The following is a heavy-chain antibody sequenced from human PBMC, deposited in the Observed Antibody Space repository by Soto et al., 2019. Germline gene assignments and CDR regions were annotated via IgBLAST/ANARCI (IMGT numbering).Heavy chain of an antibody. J-gene: IGHJ3*02. CDR3: ATVIVGATQLTDGFDI. V-gene: IGHV1-24*01. Sequence: QVQLVQSGAEVKKPGASVKVSCKVSGYTITELSMHWGRQAPRKGLEWMGGSHHEDGETTYAQKVQSRVTMTEDISTDTAYMELSSLRSDDTAVYYCATVIVGATQLTDGFDIGGQGTMVTVSS. CDR2: SHHEDGET. CDR1: GYTITELS. D-gene: IGHD1-26*01.